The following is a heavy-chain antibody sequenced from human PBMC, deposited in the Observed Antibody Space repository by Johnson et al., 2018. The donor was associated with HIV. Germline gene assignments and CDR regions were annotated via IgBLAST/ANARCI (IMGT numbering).Heavy chain of an antibody. CDR1: GFTFSSYA. CDR3: ARAGASSGRPDAFDI. V-gene: IGHV3-NL1*01. CDR2: IYSGGST. D-gene: IGHD1-14*01. J-gene: IGHJ3*02. Sequence: VQLVESGGGVVRPGGSLRLSCAASGFTFSSYAMHWVRQAPGKGLEWVAVIYSGGSTYYADSVKGRFTISRDNSKNTLYLQMNSLRAEDTAVYYCARAGASSGRPDAFDIWGQGTMVTVSS.